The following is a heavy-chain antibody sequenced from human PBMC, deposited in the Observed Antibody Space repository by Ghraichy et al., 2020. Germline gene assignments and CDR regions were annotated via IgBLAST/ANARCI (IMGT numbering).Heavy chain of an antibody. D-gene: IGHD3-22*01. CDR1: GGDFKRYA. V-gene: IGHV1-69*13. Sequence: SVKVSCKASGGDFKRYAFTWVRQAPGQGLECVGGIIPMFGTANYAQKFQGRVTITADESTSTAYMEVTTLRPDDSAIYYCARRGLFKGDYDHGMDVWGQGTTVTVSS. CDR3: ARRGLFKGDYDHGMDV. J-gene: IGHJ6*02. CDR2: IIPMFGTA.